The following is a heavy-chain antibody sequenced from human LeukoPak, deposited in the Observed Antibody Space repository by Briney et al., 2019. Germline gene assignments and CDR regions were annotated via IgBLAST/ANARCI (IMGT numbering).Heavy chain of an antibody. J-gene: IGHJ4*02. Sequence: GGSLRLSCAASGFTFSNAWVSWVRQAPGKGLEWIGRIKSKTDGGTTDYAAPVKGRFTISRDDSKNTPYLQMNSLKTEDTGVYYCTTLPYYDFWSGSPGFFDYWGQGTLVTVSS. CDR1: GFTFSNAW. V-gene: IGHV3-15*01. D-gene: IGHD3-3*01. CDR3: TTLPYYDFWSGSPGFFDY. CDR2: IKSKTDGGTT.